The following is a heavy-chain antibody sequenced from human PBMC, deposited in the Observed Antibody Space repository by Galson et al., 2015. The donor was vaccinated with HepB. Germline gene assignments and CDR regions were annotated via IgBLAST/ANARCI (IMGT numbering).Heavy chain of an antibody. D-gene: IGHD3-3*01. CDR3: AKDPRAPYDFWSGEISDY. J-gene: IGHJ4*02. V-gene: IGHV3-23*01. Sequence: SLRLSCAASGFTFSSYAMSWVRQAPGKGLEWVSAISGSGGSTYYADSVKGRFTISRDNSKNTLYLQMNSLRAEDTAVYYCAKDPRAPYDFWSGEISDYWGQGTLVTVSS. CDR2: ISGSGGST. CDR1: GFTFSSYA.